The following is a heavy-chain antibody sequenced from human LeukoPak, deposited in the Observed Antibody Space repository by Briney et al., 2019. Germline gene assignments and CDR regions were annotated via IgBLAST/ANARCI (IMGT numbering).Heavy chain of an antibody. CDR2: IYTSGST. D-gene: IGHD6-13*01. CDR3: ARLIKGIAAAGTTYWFDP. CDR1: GGSISSGSYY. V-gene: IGHV4-61*02. Sequence: SQTLSLTCTVSGGSISSGSYYWSWIRQPAGKGLEWIGRIYTSGSTNYNPSLKSRDTISVDTSKNQFSLKLSSVTAADTAVYYCARLIKGIAAAGTTYWFDPWGQGTLVTVSS. J-gene: IGHJ5*02.